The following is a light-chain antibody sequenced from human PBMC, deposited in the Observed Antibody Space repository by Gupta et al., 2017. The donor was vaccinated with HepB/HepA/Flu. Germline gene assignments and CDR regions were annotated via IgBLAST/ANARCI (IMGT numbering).Light chain of an antibody. Sequence: QSALTQPASVSGSPRQSITISCTGTSSDIGSWNVVSWYQQYPGKAPQRLIYEVTKRHAGGSNCFSGSKSGNTASLTISGLQAEDEADYYCGAYADANTWLFGGGTKLTVL. CDR1: SSDIGSWNV. J-gene: IGLJ3*02. V-gene: IGLV2-23*02. CDR2: EVT. CDR3: GAYADANTWL.